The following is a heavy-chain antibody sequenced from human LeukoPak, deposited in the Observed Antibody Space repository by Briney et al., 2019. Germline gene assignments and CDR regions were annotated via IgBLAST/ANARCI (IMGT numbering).Heavy chain of an antibody. V-gene: IGHV4-34*01. CDR3: ARGARGQLASYYYYYMDV. J-gene: IGHJ6*03. CDR1: GGSFSGYY. D-gene: IGHD1-1*01. CDR2: INHSGST. Sequence: NPSETLSLTCAVYGGSFSGYYWSWIRQPPGKGLEWIGEINHSGSTNYNPSLKSRVTISVDTSKNQFSLKLSSVTAADTAVYYCARGARGQLASYYYYYMDVWGKGTTVTVSS.